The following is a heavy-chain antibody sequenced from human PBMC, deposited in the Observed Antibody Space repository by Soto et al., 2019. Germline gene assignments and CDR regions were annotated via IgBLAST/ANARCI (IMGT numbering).Heavy chain of an antibody. V-gene: IGHV3-30-3*01. J-gene: IGHJ5*02. CDR1: GFTFSSYA. D-gene: IGHD3-22*01. CDR2: ISYDGSNK. Sequence: GGSLRLSCAASGFTFSSYAMHWVRQAPGKGLEWVAVISYDGSNKYYADSVKGRFTISRDNSKNTLYLQMNSLRAEDTAVYYCARDPDSSGYGHNWFDPWGQGTLVTVSS. CDR3: ARDPDSSGYGHNWFDP.